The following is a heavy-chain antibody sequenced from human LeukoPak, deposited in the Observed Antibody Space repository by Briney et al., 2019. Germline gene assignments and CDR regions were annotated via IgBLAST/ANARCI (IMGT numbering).Heavy chain of an antibody. Sequence: ASVKVSCKASGYTFTSYYMHWVRQAPGQGLEWMGIINPSGGSTSYAQKFQGRVTMTRDTSTSTVYMSLTRLTSADTAVYYCARGPLINSRGRHAHFDFWGQGTGVTVSS. CDR3: ARGPLINSRGRHAHFDF. J-gene: IGHJ4*02. CDR2: INPSGGST. V-gene: IGHV1-46*01. D-gene: IGHD3-22*01. CDR1: GYTFTSYY.